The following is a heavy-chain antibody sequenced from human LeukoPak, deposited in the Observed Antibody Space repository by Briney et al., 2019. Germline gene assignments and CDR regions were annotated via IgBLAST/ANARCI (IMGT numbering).Heavy chain of an antibody. V-gene: IGHV1-2*02. J-gene: IGHJ5*02. CDR2: LIPSGAT. Sequence: ASVKVSCKASGYTFNAYYIHWVRQAPGQGLEWMGWLIPSGATNYAQRFQGRTTMTRDTSISTAYMELSRLRFDDTAVYYCARSPPHYYDGSGYYYPNWFDPWGQGTLVTVSS. D-gene: IGHD3-22*01. CDR1: GYTFNAYY. CDR3: ARSPPHYYDGSGYYYPNWFDP.